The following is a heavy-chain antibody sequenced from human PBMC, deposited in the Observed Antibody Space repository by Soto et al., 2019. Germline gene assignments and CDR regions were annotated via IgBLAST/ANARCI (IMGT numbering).Heavy chain of an antibody. D-gene: IGHD3-3*01. Sequence: PSETLSLTCTVSGGSISSGDYYWSWIRQPPGKGLEWIGYIYYSGSTYYNTSLKSRVTISVDTSKNQFSLKLSSVTAADTAVYYCAREGYYDFWSGYYGTGNWFDPWGQGTLVTVSS. V-gene: IGHV4-30-4*01. CDR3: AREGYYDFWSGYYGTGNWFDP. J-gene: IGHJ5*02. CDR1: GGSISSGDYY. CDR2: IYYSGST.